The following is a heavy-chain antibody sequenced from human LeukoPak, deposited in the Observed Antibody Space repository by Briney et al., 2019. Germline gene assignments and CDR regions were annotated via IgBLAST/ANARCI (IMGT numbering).Heavy chain of an antibody. CDR3: ARTGRDSSWFGEFDAFDI. Sequence: GGSLRLSCAASGFTLITYNMNWVRQAPGKGLEWVSSISGSSLYINYADSVKGRFTISRDNAKNSLYLQMNSLRAEDTAVYYCARTGRDSSWFGEFDAFDIWGQGTMVTVSS. V-gene: IGHV3-21*01. CDR1: GFTLITYN. J-gene: IGHJ3*02. CDR2: ISGSSLYI. D-gene: IGHD3-10*01.